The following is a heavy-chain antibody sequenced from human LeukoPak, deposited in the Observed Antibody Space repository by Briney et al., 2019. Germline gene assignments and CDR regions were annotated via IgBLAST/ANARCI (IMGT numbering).Heavy chain of an antibody. CDR1: GFRFDDYA. D-gene: IGHD3-16*02. CDR2: ISGDGGIT. J-gene: IGHJ4*02. CDR3: GRDSRSMFGEVIAR. V-gene: IGHV3-43*02. Sequence: GGSLRLSCAASGFRFDDYAMHWVRQVPGKDLEWVSLISGDGGITYYADSVRGRFTISRDKTKNSLYLQMNSLTTEDTALYYCGRDSRSMFGEVIARWGQGTLVIVSS.